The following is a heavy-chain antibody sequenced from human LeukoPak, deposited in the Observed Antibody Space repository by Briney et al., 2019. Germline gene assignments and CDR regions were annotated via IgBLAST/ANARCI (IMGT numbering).Heavy chain of an antibody. D-gene: IGHD6-6*01. Sequence: GASVKVSCKVSGYTLTELSMHWVRQAPGQGLEWMGGIIPIFGTANYAQKFQGRVTITADESTSTAYMELSSLRSEDTAVYYCATSSSSVRYYYYYYMDVWGKGTTVTVSS. J-gene: IGHJ6*03. CDR2: IIPIFGTA. CDR1: GYTLTELS. CDR3: ATSSSSVRYYYYYYMDV. V-gene: IGHV1-69*13.